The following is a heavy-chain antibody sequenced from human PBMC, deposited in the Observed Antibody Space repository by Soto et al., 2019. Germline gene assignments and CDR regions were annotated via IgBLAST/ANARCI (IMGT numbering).Heavy chain of an antibody. J-gene: IGHJ3*02. V-gene: IGHV1-58*01. CDR2: IVVDSDNT. Sequence: QMQLVQSGPEVKKPGTSVKVSCKTSGFTLINSAVQWVRQARGQRLEWIGWIVVDSDNTNYAQKFQERVTITRDMSTSTAYVELSSLRSEDTAVYYCAAREGCYTDAFDIWGQGTMVTVSS. CDR1: GFTLINSA. CDR3: AAREGCYTDAFDI. D-gene: IGHD1-26*01.